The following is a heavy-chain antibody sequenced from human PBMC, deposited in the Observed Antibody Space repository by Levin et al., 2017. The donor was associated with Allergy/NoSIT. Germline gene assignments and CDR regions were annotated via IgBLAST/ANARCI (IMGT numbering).Heavy chain of an antibody. Sequence: SETLSLTCTVSGGSISSYYWSWIRQPPGKGLEWIGYIYYSGSTNYNPSLKSRVTISVDTSKNQFSLKLSSVTAADTAVYYCARERYGDYEGGFDYWGQGTLVTVSS. D-gene: IGHD4-17*01. CDR2: IYYSGST. J-gene: IGHJ4*02. CDR1: GGSISSYY. V-gene: IGHV4-59*01. CDR3: ARERYGDYEGGFDY.